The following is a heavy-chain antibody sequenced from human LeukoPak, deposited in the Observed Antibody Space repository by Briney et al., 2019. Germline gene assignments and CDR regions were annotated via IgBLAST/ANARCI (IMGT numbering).Heavy chain of an antibody. Sequence: PGGSLRLSCAACGFTFSSYSMHWVRQGPGKGLEWISYISRGRSTIYYADSVKGRFTISRDNAKNSLYLQMNSLRDEDTAVYYCARDASGTSDYWGQGTLVTVCS. D-gene: IGHD3-10*01. CDR3: ARDASGTSDY. CDR1: GFTFSSYS. V-gene: IGHV3-48*02. CDR2: ISRGRSTI. J-gene: IGHJ4*02.